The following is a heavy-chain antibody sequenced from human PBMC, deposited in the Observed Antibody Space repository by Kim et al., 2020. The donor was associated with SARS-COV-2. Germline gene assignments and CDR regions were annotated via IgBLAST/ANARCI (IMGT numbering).Heavy chain of an antibody. Sequence: ASVKVSCKTSGYTITNYGMSWVRQAPGQGLEWMGWISAYTGDTNYAQKFQGRVTMTTDTSTSTGYMELRSLRSDDTAVYYCAREVTSSGWFNHYYYGMDVWGQGTTVTVSS. CDR2: ISAYTGDT. D-gene: IGHD6-19*01. CDR1: GYTITNYG. CDR3: AREVTSSGWFNHYYYGMDV. J-gene: IGHJ6*02. V-gene: IGHV1-18*01.